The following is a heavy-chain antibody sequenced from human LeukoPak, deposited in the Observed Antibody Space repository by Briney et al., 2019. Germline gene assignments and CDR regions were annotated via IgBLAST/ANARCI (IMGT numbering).Heavy chain of an antibody. CDR1: GFSFRSYG. J-gene: IGHJ4*02. CDR2: ISYDGSNK. V-gene: IGHV3-30*18. CDR3: AKENSAAAVSDY. Sequence: GRSLRLSCAASGFSFRSYGMHWVRQAPGKGLEWVAIISYDGSNKYYADSVKGRFTISRDNSKNTLYLQMNSLRAEDTAVYYCAKENSAAAVSDYWGQGTLVTVSS. D-gene: IGHD6-13*01.